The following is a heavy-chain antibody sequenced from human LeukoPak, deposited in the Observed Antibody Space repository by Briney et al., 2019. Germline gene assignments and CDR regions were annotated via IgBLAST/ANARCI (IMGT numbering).Heavy chain of an antibody. V-gene: IGHV3-33*01. CDR3: ARDSLPMAVTGPFDH. Sequence: EGSLRLSCAASGFNFSSYGMHWVRQAPGKGLEWVTSIWFDGSNIHYADSVKGRVIISRDNSKSALYLQMNSLRAEDTAIYYCARDSLPMAVTGPFDHWGQGALVTVSS. D-gene: IGHD6-19*01. CDR2: IWFDGSNI. J-gene: IGHJ4*02. CDR1: GFNFSSYG.